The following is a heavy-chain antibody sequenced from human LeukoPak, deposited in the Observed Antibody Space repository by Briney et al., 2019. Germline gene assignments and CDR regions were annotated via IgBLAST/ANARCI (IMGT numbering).Heavy chain of an antibody. J-gene: IGHJ4*02. CDR3: ARARLRGDPFNF. Sequence: SGTLSLTCTVSGGSISSGDNYWSWIRQHPGKGLEWIRYIFYSGNTYYNPSLKSRVSISVDTSQNQFSLKVTSVTAADTAVYYCARARLRGDPFNFWGQGTLVTVSS. CDR1: GGSISSGDNY. CDR2: IFYSGNT. D-gene: IGHD2-21*02. V-gene: IGHV4-31*03.